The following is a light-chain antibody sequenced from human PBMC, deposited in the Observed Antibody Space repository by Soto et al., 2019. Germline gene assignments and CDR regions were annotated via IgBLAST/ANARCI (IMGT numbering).Light chain of an antibody. J-gene: IGLJ1*01. V-gene: IGLV2-8*01. Sequence: QSALTQPPSASGSPGQSVTISCTGTSSDVGAYNYVSWYQQHPGKAPKLMIYEVTKRPSGVPARFSGSKSGNTASLTVSGLQAEDEADYYCTPHAGLNAWYVFGTGTKVTVL. CDR3: TPHAGLNAWYV. CDR2: EVT. CDR1: SSDVGAYNY.